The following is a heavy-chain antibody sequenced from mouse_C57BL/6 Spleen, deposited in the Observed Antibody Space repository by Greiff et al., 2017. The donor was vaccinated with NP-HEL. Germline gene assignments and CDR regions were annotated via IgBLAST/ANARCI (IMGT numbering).Heavy chain of an antibody. V-gene: IGHV1-62-2*01. CDR1: GYTFTEYT. CDR3: ARCNYGSSLYAMDY. Sequence: VQLQQSGAELVKPGASVKLSCKASGYTFTEYTIHWVKQRSGQGLEWIGWFYPGGGYTNYNEKFKGKATLTADKSSSTAYMQFSSLTSEDSAIYYCARCNYGSSLYAMDYWGQGTSVTVSS. CDR2: FYPGGGYT. D-gene: IGHD1-1*01. J-gene: IGHJ4*01.